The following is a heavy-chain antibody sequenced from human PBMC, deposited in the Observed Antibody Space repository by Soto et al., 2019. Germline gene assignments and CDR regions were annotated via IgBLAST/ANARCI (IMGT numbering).Heavy chain of an antibody. CDR2: VFHSGSV. Sequence: QVQLQQSGPGLVKPSQTLSLTCTVSGGSISGDYYHWTWIRQPPGKGLEWIGYVFHSGSVLYNPSLKSRLNSSVDTSKNQFSLRLSSVTAADTAVYFCAREDDGGDRDYYGLDVWGQGTTVTVSS. CDR3: AREDDGGDRDYYGLDV. D-gene: IGHD2-21*02. V-gene: IGHV4-30-4*08. CDR1: GGSISGDYYH. J-gene: IGHJ6*02.